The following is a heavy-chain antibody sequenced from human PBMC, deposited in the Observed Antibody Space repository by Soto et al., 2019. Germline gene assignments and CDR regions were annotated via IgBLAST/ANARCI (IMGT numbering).Heavy chain of an antibody. J-gene: IGHJ3*02. CDR2: INHSGRT. CDR3: AIGGGDIVVVPAAIPDDFDI. D-gene: IGHD2-2*02. V-gene: IGHV4-34*01. Sequence: SETLSLTCAVYGGSFSGYYWSWIRQPPGKGLEWIGEINHSGRTNYNPSLKSRVTISVDTTKNQFSLKLSSGTAADTAVYYCAIGGGDIVVVPAAIPDDFDIWGQGTMVTVSS. CDR1: GGSFSGYY.